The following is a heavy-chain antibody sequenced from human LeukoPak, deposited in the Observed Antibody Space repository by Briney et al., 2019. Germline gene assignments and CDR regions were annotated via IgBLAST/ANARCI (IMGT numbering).Heavy chain of an antibody. J-gene: IGHJ4*02. CDR1: GGSINSHY. V-gene: IGHV4-59*08. D-gene: IGHD6-19*01. CDR2: IYDTGKN. CDR3: VRRDTGWNYFDY. Sequence: SETLSLTCAVSGGSINSHYWGWIRQPPGKGLQWIGDIYDTGKNNYNPSLKSRVTISLDTSKDHLSLNLTSVVAADTAIYYCVRRDTGWNYFDYWGQGILVTVSS.